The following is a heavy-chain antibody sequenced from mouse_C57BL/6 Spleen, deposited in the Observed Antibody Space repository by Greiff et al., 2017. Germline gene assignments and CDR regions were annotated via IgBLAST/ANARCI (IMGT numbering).Heavy chain of an antibody. V-gene: IGHV14-4*01. CDR1: GFNIKDDY. J-gene: IGHJ2*01. CDR3: TLGGGPFDY. CDR2: IDPENGDT. Sequence: EVKLMESGAELVRPGASVKLSCTASGFNIKDDYMHWVKQRPEQGLEWIGWIDPENGDTEYASKFQGKATITADTSSNTAYLQLSSLTSEDTAVYYCTLGGGPFDYWGQGTTLTVSS.